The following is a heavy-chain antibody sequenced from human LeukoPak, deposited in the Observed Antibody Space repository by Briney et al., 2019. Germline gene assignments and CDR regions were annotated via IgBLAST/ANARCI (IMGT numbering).Heavy chain of an antibody. V-gene: IGHV4-4*09. Sequence: SSETLSLTCTVSGGSISSYYWSWIRQPPGKGLEWIGYIYTSGSTNYNPSLKSRVTISVDTSRNQFSLKLSSVTAADTAVYYCARCKQQLLHNWFDPWGQGTLVTVSS. D-gene: IGHD6-13*01. CDR1: GGSISSYY. J-gene: IGHJ5*02. CDR2: IYTSGST. CDR3: ARCKQQLLHNWFDP.